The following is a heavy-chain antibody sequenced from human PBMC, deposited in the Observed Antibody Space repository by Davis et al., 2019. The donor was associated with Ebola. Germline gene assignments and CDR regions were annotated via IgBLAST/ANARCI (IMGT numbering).Heavy chain of an antibody. Sequence: GESLKISCSASGFIFSTYVMSWVRQAPGKGLEWVSTYGTSADTYYADSVKGRFTISRDNAKDSVFLQMDSLRDDDTAVYYCAKGNWNFPYWGQGTLVTVSS. V-gene: IGHV3-23*01. CDR1: GFIFSTYV. CDR2: GTSADT. J-gene: IGHJ4*02. CDR3: AKGNWNFPY. D-gene: IGHD1-7*01.